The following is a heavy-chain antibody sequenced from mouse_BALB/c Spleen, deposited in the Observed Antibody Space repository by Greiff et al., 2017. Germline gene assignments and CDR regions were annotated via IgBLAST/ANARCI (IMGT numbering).Heavy chain of an antibody. CDR3: ARDYDGYLFAY. CDR2: IWAGGST. J-gene: IGHJ3*01. Sequence: QVQLKESGPGLVAPSQSLSITCTVSGFSLTSYGVHWVRQPPGKGLEWLGVIWAGGSTNYNSALMSRLSISKDNSKSQVFLKMNSLQTDDTAMYYCARDYDGYLFAYWGQGTLVTVSA. D-gene: IGHD2-3*01. V-gene: IGHV2-9*02. CDR1: GFSLTSYG.